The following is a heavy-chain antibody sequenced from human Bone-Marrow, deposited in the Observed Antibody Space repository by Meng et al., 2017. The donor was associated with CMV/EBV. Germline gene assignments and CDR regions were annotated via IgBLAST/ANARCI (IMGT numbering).Heavy chain of an antibody. J-gene: IGHJ6*02. Sequence: ASVKVSCKASGYTFTGYNMHWVRQAPGQGLEWMGWINPNSGGTNYAQKFQGRVTMTRDTSISTAYMELSRLRSDDTAVYYCARATYGGYYYYGMDVWGQGTTVTVSS. CDR3: ARATYGGYYYYGMDV. CDR1: GYTFTGYN. V-gene: IGHV1-2*02. D-gene: IGHD4/OR15-4a*01. CDR2: INPNSGGT.